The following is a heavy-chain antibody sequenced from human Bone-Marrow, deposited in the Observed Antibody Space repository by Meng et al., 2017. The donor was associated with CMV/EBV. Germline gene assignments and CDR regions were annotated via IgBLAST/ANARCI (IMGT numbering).Heavy chain of an antibody. D-gene: IGHD6-19*01. CDR2: INPNSGDT. V-gene: IGHV1-2*02. Sequence: QVQLVQSGAELRKPGASVKVSCKASGDTFTDYYMHWVRQAPGQGLEWMGCINPNSGDTNYAQKFQGRVTMTRDTSISTAYMDLSSLRSEDTAVYYCATGVADFEYWGQGTLVTASS. CDR1: GDTFTDYY. CDR3: ATGVADFEY. J-gene: IGHJ4*02.